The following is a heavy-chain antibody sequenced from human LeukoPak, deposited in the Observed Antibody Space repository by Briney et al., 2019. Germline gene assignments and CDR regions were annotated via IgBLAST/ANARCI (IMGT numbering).Heavy chain of an antibody. J-gene: IGHJ4*02. CDR3: ASVGASHYGDWFFDY. V-gene: IGHV4-38-2*02. Sequence: PSETLSLTCTVSDSSIRSNYLWGWIRQPPGKGLEWIGNVDQSGSTYYNPSLKSRVTLSPDTSKKQFSLKLTSVAAADTAVYYCASVGASHYGDWFFDYWGQGTLVTVSS. D-gene: IGHD4-17*01. CDR2: VDQSGST. CDR1: DSSIRSNYL.